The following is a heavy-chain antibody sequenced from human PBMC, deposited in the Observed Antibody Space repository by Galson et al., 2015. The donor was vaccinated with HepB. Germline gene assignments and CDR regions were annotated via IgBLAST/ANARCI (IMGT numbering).Heavy chain of an antibody. D-gene: IGHD6-13*01. J-gene: IGHJ5*02. CDR1: GGSISNFY. CDR3: AQLSSGIWSTGLFAP. CDR2: IYNGRST. Sequence: SETLSLTCNVSGGSISNFYWTWIRQPPGKELEWIGYIYNGRSTNYNPSLNSRVTISFHTSKNQFSLKLSSVTATETAVYYCAQLSSGIWSTGLFAPWGHGTLVTVSS. V-gene: IGHV4-59*03.